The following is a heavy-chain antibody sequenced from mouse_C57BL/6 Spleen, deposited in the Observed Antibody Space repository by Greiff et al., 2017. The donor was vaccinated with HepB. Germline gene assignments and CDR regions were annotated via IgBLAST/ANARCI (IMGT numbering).Heavy chain of an antibody. V-gene: IGHV1-15*01. D-gene: IGHD1-1*01. CDR1: GYTFTDYE. CDR3: TRVYYGSSSYYFDY. CDR2: IDPETGGT. J-gene: IGHJ2*01. Sequence: VQLQQSGAELVRPGASVTLSCKASGYTFTDYEMHWVKQTPVHGLEWIGAIDPETGGTAYNQKFKGKAILTADKSSSTAYMELRSLTSEDSAVYYCTRVYYGSSSYYFDYWGQGTTLTVSS.